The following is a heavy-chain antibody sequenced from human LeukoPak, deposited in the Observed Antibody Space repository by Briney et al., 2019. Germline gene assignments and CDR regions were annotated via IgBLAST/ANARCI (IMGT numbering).Heavy chain of an antibody. CDR2: ISSSSSYT. V-gene: IGHV3-11*03. CDR3: ATNTAMSWFDP. J-gene: IGHJ5*02. Sequence: PGGSLRLSCTASGFTFSDYYMSWIRQAPGKGLEWVSYISSSSSYTNYADSVKGRFTISRDNAKNSLYLQMNSLRAEDTAVYYCATNTAMSWFDPWGQGTLVTVSS. CDR1: GFTFSDYY. D-gene: IGHD5-18*01.